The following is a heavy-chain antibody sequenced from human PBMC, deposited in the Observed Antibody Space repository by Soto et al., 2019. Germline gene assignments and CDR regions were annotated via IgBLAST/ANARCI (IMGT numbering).Heavy chain of an antibody. CDR2: INGDGSST. V-gene: IGHV3-74*01. Sequence: EVQLVESGGGLVQPGGSLRLSCAASRFTFSSYGMHWVRQARGKGLVWVSRINGDGSSTSNADSVKGRFTISRDNAKNTLYLHMNRLRAEDTAVYYCARETEWSPDYWGQGTLVTVSS. CDR1: RFTFSSYG. J-gene: IGHJ4*02. D-gene: IGHD3-3*01. CDR3: ARETEWSPDY.